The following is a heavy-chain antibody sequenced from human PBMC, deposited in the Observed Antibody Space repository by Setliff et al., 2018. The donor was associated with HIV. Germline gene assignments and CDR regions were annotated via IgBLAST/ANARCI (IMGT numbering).Heavy chain of an antibody. CDR3: ARQSGHTRGWDIFGVVAGSFDI. CDR1: GGSISSRSYY. V-gene: IGHV4-39*01. D-gene: IGHD3-3*01. Sequence: SETLSLTCSVSGGSISSRSYYWGWIRQPPGKGLEWIGTISYSGNTYYRPSLKSRVTISVGTSKNQFSLRLNSVTAADTAVYYCARQSGHTRGWDIFGVVAGSFDIWGLGTMVTVSS. J-gene: IGHJ3*02. CDR2: ISYSGNT.